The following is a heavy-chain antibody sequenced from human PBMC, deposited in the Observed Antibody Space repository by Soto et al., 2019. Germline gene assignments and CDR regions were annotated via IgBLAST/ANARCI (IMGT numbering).Heavy chain of an antibody. J-gene: IGHJ6*02. CDR2: TYYRSKWYN. CDR3: ARRTIVVVPAAISGMDV. V-gene: IGHV6-1*01. D-gene: IGHD2-2*02. CDR1: GDSGSSNSAA. Sequence: SQTLSFTCAISGDSGSSNSAAWNWIRQSPSRGLEWLGRTYYRSKWYNDYAVSVKSRITINPDTSKNQFSLQLNSVTPEDTAVYYCARRTIVVVPAAISGMDVWGQGTTVTVSS.